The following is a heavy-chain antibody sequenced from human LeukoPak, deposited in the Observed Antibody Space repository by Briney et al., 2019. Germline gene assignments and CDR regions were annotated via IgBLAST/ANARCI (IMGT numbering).Heavy chain of an antibody. D-gene: IGHD6-13*01. V-gene: IGHV4-34*01. CDR3: ARVWQQLVGYYYYYYMDV. J-gene: IGHJ6*03. Sequence: SETLSLTCAVYGGSFSGYYWSWIRQPPGKGLEWIGETNHSGSTNYNPSLKSRVTISVDTSKNQFSLKLSSVTAADTAVYYCARVWQQLVGYYYYYYMDVWGKGTTVTVSS. CDR2: TNHSGST. CDR1: GGSFSGYY.